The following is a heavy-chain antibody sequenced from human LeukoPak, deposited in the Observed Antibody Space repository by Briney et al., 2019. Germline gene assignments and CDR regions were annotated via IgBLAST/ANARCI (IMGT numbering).Heavy chain of an antibody. D-gene: IGHD2-2*02. Sequence: PEGSLRLSCAASGFTFSSYALSWVRQAPGKGLEWVSAISGSGGSTYYADSVKGRFTISRDNSKNTLYLQMNSLRAEDTAVYYCAKEDIVVVPAAIRDWGQGTLVTVSS. CDR3: AKEDIVVVPAAIRD. CDR2: ISGSGGST. CDR1: GFTFSSYA. V-gene: IGHV3-23*01. J-gene: IGHJ4*02.